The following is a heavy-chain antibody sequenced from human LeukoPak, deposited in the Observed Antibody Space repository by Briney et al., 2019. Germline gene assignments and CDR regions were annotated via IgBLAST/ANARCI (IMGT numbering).Heavy chain of an antibody. J-gene: IGHJ4*02. Sequence: PGGSLRLSCAASGFTFSSYEMNWVRQAPGKGLEWVSYISSSGSIIYYADSVKGRLTISRDNAKNSLYLQMNSLRAEDTAVYYCARDLSRYYNDYCGQGTLVTVSS. V-gene: IGHV3-48*03. CDR3: ARDLSRYYNDY. CDR1: GFTFSSYE. CDR2: ISSSGSII.